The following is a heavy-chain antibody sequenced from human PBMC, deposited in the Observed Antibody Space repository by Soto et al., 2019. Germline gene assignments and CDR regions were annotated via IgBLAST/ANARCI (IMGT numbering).Heavy chain of an antibody. Sequence: GGSLRLSCAASGFTFSNYAMHWVRQAPGKGLEWVAVISYDGRNKYYADSVKGRFTISRDNSKNTLYLQVNSLRADDTAVYYCARNGSGNYYHFDYWGQGTLVTVSS. CDR1: GFTFSNYA. V-gene: IGHV3-30*04. CDR2: ISYDGRNK. D-gene: IGHD3-10*01. J-gene: IGHJ4*02. CDR3: ARNGSGNYYHFDY.